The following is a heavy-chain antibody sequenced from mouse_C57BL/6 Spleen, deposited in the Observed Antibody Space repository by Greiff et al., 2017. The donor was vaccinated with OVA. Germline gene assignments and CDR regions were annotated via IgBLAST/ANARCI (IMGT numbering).Heavy chain of an antibody. Sequence: VQRVESGAELVRPGASVTLSCKASGYTFTDYEMHWVKQTPVHGLEWIGAIDPETGGTAYNQKFKGKAILTADKSSSTAYMELRSLTSEDSAVYYCTSGAYDYDGRYWYFDVWGTGTTVTVSS. D-gene: IGHD2-4*01. CDR1: GYTFTDYE. CDR3: TSGAYDYDGRYWYFDV. J-gene: IGHJ1*03. CDR2: IDPETGGT. V-gene: IGHV1-15*01.